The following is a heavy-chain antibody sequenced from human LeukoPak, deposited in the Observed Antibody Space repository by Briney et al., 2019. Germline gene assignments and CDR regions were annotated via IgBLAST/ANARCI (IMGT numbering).Heavy chain of an antibody. J-gene: IGHJ6*02. V-gene: IGHV4-59*08. CDR2: IYYSGST. CDR1: GGSISSYY. CDR3: ARRPTHYYGMDV. Sequence: SETLSLTCTVSGGSISSYYWSWIRQPPGKGLEWIGYIYYSGSTNYNPSLKSRVTISVDTSKNQFSLRLSSVTAADTAVYYCARRPTHYYGMDVWGQGTTVTVSS.